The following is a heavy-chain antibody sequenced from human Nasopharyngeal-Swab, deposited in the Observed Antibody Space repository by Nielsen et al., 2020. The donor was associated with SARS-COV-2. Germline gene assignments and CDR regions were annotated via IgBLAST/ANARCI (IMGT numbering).Heavy chain of an antibody. Sequence: SETLSLTCAVSGGSRSDYHWSWIRQPPGKGLEWIGEMKPSGRTNYNPSLKSRVAISIDTSKNQFFLNLRSVTAADTAVFYCAGHPADFDYWGRGTLVTVSS. V-gene: IGHV4-34*01. CDR2: MKPSGRT. CDR1: GGSRSDYH. CDR3: AGHPADFDY. J-gene: IGHJ4*02.